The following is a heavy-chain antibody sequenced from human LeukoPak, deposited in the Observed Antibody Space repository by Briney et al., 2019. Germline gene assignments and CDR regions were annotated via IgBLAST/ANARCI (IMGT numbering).Heavy chain of an antibody. D-gene: IGHD6-13*01. J-gene: IGHJ4*02. CDR1: GGSISSSSYY. CDR3: ARYIARGTAADY. V-gene: IGHV4-39*01. Sequence: SETLSLTCTVSGGSISSSSYYWGWIRQPPGKGLEWIGSIYYSGSTYYNPSLKSRVIISVDTSKNQFSLKLSSVTAADTAVYYCARYIARGTAADYWGQGTLVTVSS. CDR2: IYYSGST.